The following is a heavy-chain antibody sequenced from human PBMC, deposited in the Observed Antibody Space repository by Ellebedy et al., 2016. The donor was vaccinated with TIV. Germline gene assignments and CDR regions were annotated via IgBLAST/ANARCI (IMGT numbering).Heavy chain of an antibody. J-gene: IGHJ5*02. Sequence: GESLKISXAASGFTFSSYRMHWVRQAPGKGLVWVSLINHDGRSTTYADSVKGRFTISRDNSKKTLFLQMNSLRAEDTALYYCAKAFSGYGINWFNPWGQGTLVTVSS. CDR3: AKAFSGYGINWFNP. D-gene: IGHD5-12*01. CDR2: INHDGRST. CDR1: GFTFSSYR. V-gene: IGHV3-74*01.